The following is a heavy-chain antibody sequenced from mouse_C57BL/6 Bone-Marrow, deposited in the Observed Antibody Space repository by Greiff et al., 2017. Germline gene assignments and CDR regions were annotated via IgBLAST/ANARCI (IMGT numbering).Heavy chain of an antibody. V-gene: IGHV5-6*01. CDR3: ARHKAITTDFAY. D-gene: IGHD1-1*01. CDR2: ISSGGSYT. CDR1: GFTFSSYG. Sequence: EVKLVESGGDLVKPGGSLKLSCAASGFTFSSYGMSWVRQTPDKRLEWVATISSGGSYTYYPDSVKGRFTISRDNAKNTLYLQMSSLKSEDTAMYYCARHKAITTDFAYWGQGTLVTVSA. J-gene: IGHJ3*01.